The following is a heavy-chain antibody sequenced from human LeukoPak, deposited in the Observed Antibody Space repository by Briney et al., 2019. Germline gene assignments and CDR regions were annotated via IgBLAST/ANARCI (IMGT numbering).Heavy chain of an antibody. CDR1: GYSISSGYY. V-gene: IGHV4-38-2*01. CDR2: IYHSGST. J-gene: IGHJ4*02. D-gene: IGHD3-10*01. CDR3: ARVSYGSGSYYKGFDY. Sequence: SETLSLTCAVSGYSISSGYYWGWSRQPPGKGLEGIGSIYHSGSTYYNPSLKSRVTISVDTSKNQFSLKLSSVTAADTAVYYCARVSYGSGSYYKGFDYWGQGTLVTVSS.